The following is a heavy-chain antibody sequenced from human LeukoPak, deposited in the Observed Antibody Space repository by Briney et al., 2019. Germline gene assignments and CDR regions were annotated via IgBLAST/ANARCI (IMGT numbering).Heavy chain of an antibody. J-gene: IGHJ4*02. CDR3: VRAYDS. V-gene: IGHV4-34*01. CDR2: IYNSGST. CDR1: GGSFSGSN. Sequence: SETLSLTCAVYGGSFSGSNWSWIRQPPGKGLEWVGEIYNSGSTIYNPSLKSRVTISVDTSKNQFSLNLISVTAADTAVYYCVRAYDSWGQGTLVTVSS.